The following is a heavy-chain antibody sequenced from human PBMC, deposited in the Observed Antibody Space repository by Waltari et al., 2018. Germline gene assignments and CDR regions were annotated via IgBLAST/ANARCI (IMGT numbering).Heavy chain of an antibody. J-gene: IGHJ5*02. V-gene: IGHV1-3*01. CDR3: ARNLGGFDP. D-gene: IGHD3-10*01. CDR2: INAANGNT. Sequence: QVQLVQSGAEVKKPGASVTVSCKASGYTITRYGIHWVRQAPGQRLEWMGWINAANGNTKYSEKFQGGVTFTRDTSASTAYMELSSLKSEDTAVYYCARNLGGFDPWGQGTLVIVSS. CDR1: GYTITRYG.